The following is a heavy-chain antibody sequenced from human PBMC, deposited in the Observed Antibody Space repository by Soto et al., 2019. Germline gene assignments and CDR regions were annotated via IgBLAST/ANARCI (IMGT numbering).Heavy chain of an antibody. J-gene: IGHJ4*01. Sequence: PSETLSLTCTVSGDSITNNNYYWGWIRQPPGKGLEWLGSIFYSGGGYYNPSLKSRVTLSVDTSRNQFSLKLNSVTAADTAVYYCARNPLPYSSSWRFDYWGQGTLVTVSS. CDR1: GDSITNNNYY. D-gene: IGHD6-6*01. V-gene: IGHV4-39*01. CDR3: ARNPLPYSSSWRFDY. CDR2: IFYSGGG.